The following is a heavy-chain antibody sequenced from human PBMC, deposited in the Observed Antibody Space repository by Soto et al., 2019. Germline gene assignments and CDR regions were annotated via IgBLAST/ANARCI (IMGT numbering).Heavy chain of an antibody. J-gene: IGHJ4*02. CDR3: ARIETMTYDHTRGTDLDF. D-gene: IGHD3-22*01. V-gene: IGHV1-69*06. CDR2: IIPVFNTA. Sequence: QVQLVQSGAEVKKPGSSMRVSCKVSGGTFGSHTFTWVRPAPGQGLEWMGEIIPVFNTANYAQRFQDRVTITEDRSATTVYLERSRLKSAETAIYYSARIETMTYDHTRGTDLDFWGKGTLVIVPS. CDR1: GGTFGSHT.